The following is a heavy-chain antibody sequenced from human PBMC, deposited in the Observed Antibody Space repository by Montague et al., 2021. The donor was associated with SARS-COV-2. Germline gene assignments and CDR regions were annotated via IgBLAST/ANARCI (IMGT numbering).Heavy chain of an antibody. D-gene: IGHD2-15*01. J-gene: IGHJ4*02. V-gene: IGHV4-61*02. Sequence: TLSLTCTVSGGSISSGKYYWSWIRQPAGKGLEWIGRMYTSGSTNYNPSLKSRVTMSVDTSKNQFSLKVNSVTAADTAVYYCARHYSATLPAVYWGQGTLVTVSS. CDR3: ARHYSATLPAVY. CDR2: MYTSGST. CDR1: GGSISSGKYY.